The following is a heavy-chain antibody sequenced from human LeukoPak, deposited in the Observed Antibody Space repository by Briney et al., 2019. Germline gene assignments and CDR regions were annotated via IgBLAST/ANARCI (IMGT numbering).Heavy chain of an antibody. CDR2: IYYSGST. J-gene: IGHJ4*02. V-gene: IGHV4-59*08. CDR1: GGSISSYY. Sequence: SETLSLTCTVSGGSISSYYWSWIRQPPGKGLEWIGYIYYSGSTNYNPSLKSRVTISVDTSKNQFSLKLSSVTAADTAVYYCARFQVPYYYDSSGYYHYFDYWGQGTLVTVSS. D-gene: IGHD3-22*01. CDR3: ARFQVPYYYDSSGYYHYFDY.